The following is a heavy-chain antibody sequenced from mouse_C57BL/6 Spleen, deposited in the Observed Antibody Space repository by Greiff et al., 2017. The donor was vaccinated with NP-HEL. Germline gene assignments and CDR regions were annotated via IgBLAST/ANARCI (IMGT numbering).Heavy chain of an antibody. D-gene: IGHD1-1*01. CDR2: IDPNSGGT. CDR3: ARGVTTVVARGYFDV. V-gene: IGHV1-72*01. J-gene: IGHJ1*03. Sequence: QVQLQQPGAELVKPGASVKLSCKASGYTFTSYWMHWVKQRPGRGLEWIGRIDPNSGGTKYNEKLKSKATLTVDKPSSTAYMQLSSLTSEDSAVYYCARGVTTVVARGYFDVWGTGTTVTVSS. CDR1: GYTFTSYW.